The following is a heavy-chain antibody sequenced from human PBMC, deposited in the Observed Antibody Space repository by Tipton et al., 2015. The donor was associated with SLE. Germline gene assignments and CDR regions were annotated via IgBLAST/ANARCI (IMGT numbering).Heavy chain of an antibody. V-gene: IGHV1-2*02. J-gene: IGHJ4*02. D-gene: IGHD6-13*01. Sequence: QSGPEVKKPGASVKVSCKASGYTFTGYYMHWVRQAPGQGLEWMGWINPNSGGTNYAQKFQGRVTMTRDTSISTAYMELSRLRSDDTAVYYCAREIAAAGTEYYFDYWGQGTLVTVSS. CDR1: GYTFTGYY. CDR3: AREIAAAGTEYYFDY. CDR2: INPNSGGT.